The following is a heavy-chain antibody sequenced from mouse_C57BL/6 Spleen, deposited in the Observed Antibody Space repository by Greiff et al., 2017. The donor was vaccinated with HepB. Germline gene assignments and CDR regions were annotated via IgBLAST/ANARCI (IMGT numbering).Heavy chain of an antibody. V-gene: IGHV1-15*01. CDR2: IDPETGGT. J-gene: IGHJ2*01. Sequence: VQLQQSGAELVRPGASVTLSCKASGYTFTDYEMHWVKQTPVHGLEWIGAIDPETGGTAYNQKFTGKAILTADKSSSTAYMELRSLTSEDSAVYYCTTTKYYFDYWGQGTTLTVSS. D-gene: IGHD1-3*01. CDR3: TTTKYYFDY. CDR1: GYTFTDYE.